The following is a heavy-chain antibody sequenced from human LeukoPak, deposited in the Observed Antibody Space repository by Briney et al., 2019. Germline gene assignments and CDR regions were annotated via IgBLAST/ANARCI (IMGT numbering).Heavy chain of an antibody. CDR2: ISWNSGSI. CDR1: GFTFDDYA. Sequence: GGSLRLSCAASGFTFDDYAMHWVRQAPGKGLEWVSGISWNSGSIAYADSVKGRFTISRDNAKNSLYLQMNSLRAEDTGVYYCARGNYFDYWGQGTLVTVSS. CDR3: ARGNYFDY. V-gene: IGHV3-9*01. D-gene: IGHD3-16*01. J-gene: IGHJ4*02.